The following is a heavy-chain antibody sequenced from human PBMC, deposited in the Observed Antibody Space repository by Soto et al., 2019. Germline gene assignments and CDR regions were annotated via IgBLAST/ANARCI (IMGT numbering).Heavy chain of an antibody. V-gene: IGHV1-18*04. CDR2: ISAYNDNT. CDR1: GYTFTDYG. CDR3: AREYCSGTSCYGPDV. J-gene: IGHJ6*02. Sequence: GASVKVSCKASGYTFTDYGISWVRQAPGQGLEWMGWISAYNDNTKYAQKLQGRVTMTTDTSTSTVYMELRSLRSDDTAVYYCAREYCSGTSCYGPDVWAKGPRSPSP. D-gene: IGHD2-2*01.